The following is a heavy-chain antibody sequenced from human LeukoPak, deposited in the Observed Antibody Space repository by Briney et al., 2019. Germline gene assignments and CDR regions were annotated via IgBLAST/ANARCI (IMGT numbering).Heavy chain of an antibody. V-gene: IGHV3-7*03. Sequence: GGSLRLSCAASGFTFSSYWMSWVRQAPGKGLEWVANIEQDGSDKYYVDSVKGRFTISRDNSKNTLYLQMNSLRAEDTAVYYCAKGMEQWLVTELDYWGQGTLVTVSS. D-gene: IGHD6-19*01. CDR3: AKGMEQWLVTELDY. J-gene: IGHJ4*02. CDR1: GFTFSSYW. CDR2: IEQDGSDK.